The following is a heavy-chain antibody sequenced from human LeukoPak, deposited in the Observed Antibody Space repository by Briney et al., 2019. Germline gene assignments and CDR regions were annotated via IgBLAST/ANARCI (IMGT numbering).Heavy chain of an antibody. Sequence: GGSLRLSCAASGFTFSSYSMNWVRQAPGKGLEWVSSISCSSSYIYYADSVKGRFTISRDNAKNSLYLQMNSLRAEDTAVYYCARGDYDFWSGYRNLDYWGQGTLVTVSS. CDR3: ARGDYDFWSGYRNLDY. V-gene: IGHV3-21*01. J-gene: IGHJ4*02. D-gene: IGHD3-3*01. CDR1: GFTFSSYS. CDR2: ISCSSSYI.